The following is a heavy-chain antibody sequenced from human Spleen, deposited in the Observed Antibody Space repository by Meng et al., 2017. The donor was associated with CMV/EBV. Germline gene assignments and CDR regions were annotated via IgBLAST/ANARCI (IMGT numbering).Heavy chain of an antibody. CDR2: VFNNGST. CDR1: GDSISNGRYY. Sequence: SETLSLTCTVSGDSISNGRYYWGWLRQPPGKGLEWIGGVFNNGSTYYNPSLRSRVTLSIDTSQNQFSLKLTSLTAADTAVYYCARARFDYWGQGTLVTVSS. V-gene: IGHV4-39*07. CDR3: ARARFDY. J-gene: IGHJ4*02.